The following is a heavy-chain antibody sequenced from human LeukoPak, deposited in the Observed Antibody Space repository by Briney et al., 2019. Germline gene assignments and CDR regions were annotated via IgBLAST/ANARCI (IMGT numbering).Heavy chain of an antibody. Sequence: SETLSLTCAVYGGSFSGYYWSWIRQPPGKGLEWIGEINHSGSTNYNPSLKSRVTISVDTSKNQFSLKLSSVTAADTAVYYCATAHLRFLEWLLEYEHWGQGTLVTVSS. CDR1: GGSFSGYY. D-gene: IGHD3-3*01. CDR3: ATAHLRFLEWLLEYEH. J-gene: IGHJ4*02. CDR2: INHSGST. V-gene: IGHV4-34*01.